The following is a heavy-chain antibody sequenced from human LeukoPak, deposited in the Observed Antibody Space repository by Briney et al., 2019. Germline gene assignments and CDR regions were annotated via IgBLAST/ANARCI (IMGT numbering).Heavy chain of an antibody. J-gene: IGHJ5*02. CDR1: GYTFTGYY. V-gene: IGHV1-2*02. Sequence: GTSVTVSCKASGYTFTGYYMHWVRQAPGQGLEWMGWINPNSGGTNYAQKFQGRVTMTRDTSISTAYMELSRLRSDDTAVYYCARDRSVRFGPNNWFDPWGQGTLVTVSS. CDR2: INPNSGGT. CDR3: ARDRSVRFGPNNWFDP. D-gene: IGHD3-10*01.